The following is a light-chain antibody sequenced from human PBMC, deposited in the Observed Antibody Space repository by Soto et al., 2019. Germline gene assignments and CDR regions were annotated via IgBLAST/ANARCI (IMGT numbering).Light chain of an antibody. Sequence: EIVMTQSPATLSVSPGERATLSCRATQSVSSNLAWYQQKPGQAPRLLIYGASTRATGIPARFSGSGSGTEFTLTISSLQSEDFAAYYCQQHNDWPYTFGQGTKVEIK. CDR3: QQHNDWPYT. CDR2: GAS. J-gene: IGKJ1*01. CDR1: QSVSSN. V-gene: IGKV3-15*01.